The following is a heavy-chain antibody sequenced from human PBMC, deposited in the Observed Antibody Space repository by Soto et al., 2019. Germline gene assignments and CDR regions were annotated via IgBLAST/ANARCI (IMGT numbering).Heavy chain of an antibody. J-gene: IGHJ3*02. CDR1: GFTFSSYA. CDR3: AKRAGGSPGAFDI. D-gene: IGHD6-19*01. V-gene: IGHV3-23*01. Sequence: GGSLRLSCAASGFTFSSYAMSWVRQAPGKGLEWVSSISGTGDSTFYADSVKGRFTISRDNSKNTLYLQMNSLRAEDTAVHYCAKRAGGSPGAFDIWGQGTMVTVSS. CDR2: ISGTGDST.